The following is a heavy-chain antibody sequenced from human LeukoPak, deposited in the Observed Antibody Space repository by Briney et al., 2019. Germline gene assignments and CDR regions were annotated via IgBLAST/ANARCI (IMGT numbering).Heavy chain of an antibody. CDR2: ISSSGSTI. D-gene: IGHD4-23*01. J-gene: IGHJ4*02. Sequence: PGGSLRLSCAASGFTFSDYYMSWIRQAPGKGLEWVSYISSSGSTIYYADSVKGRFTISRDNAKNSLYLQMNSLRAEDTAVYYCARDLRESWGTVVKGSQTQNLAGRAFDYWGQGTLVTVSS. V-gene: IGHV3-11*04. CDR3: ARDLRESWGTVVKGSQTQNLAGRAFDY. CDR1: GFTFSDYY.